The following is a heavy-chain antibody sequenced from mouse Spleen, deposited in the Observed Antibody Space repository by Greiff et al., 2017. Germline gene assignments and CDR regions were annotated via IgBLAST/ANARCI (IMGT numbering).Heavy chain of an antibody. V-gene: IGHV1-19*01. CDR3: ARDRYDNYFDY. Sequence: EVQLQESGPVLVKPGASVKMSCKASGYTFTDYYMNWVKQSHGKSLEWIGVINPYNGGTSYNQKFKGKATLTVDKSSSTAYMELNSLTSEDSAVYYCARDRYDNYFDYWGQGTTLTVSS. D-gene: IGHD2-14*01. CDR2: INPYNGGT. CDR1: GYTFTDYY. J-gene: IGHJ2*01.